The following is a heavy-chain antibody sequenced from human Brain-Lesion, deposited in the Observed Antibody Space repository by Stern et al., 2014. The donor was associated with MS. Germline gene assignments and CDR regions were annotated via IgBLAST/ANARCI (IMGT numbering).Heavy chain of an antibody. J-gene: IGHJ6*02. CDR3: ARGRVVPGFQYYATDV. V-gene: IGHV4-61*02. CDR1: GGSISSGGYY. D-gene: IGHD2-2*01. Sequence: VQLVQSGPGLVKPSQTLSLSCTVSGGSISSGGYYWSWIRQPAGKGLEWSGRIFNSGSTSHNPPPQSRVTITIATSKNQFSLRLNSMTAADTAVYYCARGRVVPGFQYYATDVWGQGTTVIVSS. CDR2: IFNSGST.